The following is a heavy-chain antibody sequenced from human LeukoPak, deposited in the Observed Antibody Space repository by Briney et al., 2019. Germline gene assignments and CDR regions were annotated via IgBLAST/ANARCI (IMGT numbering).Heavy chain of an antibody. D-gene: IGHD4-17*01. CDR1: GFTFSDYS. CDR2: ISSRSTYR. CDR3: ARDMPTATTCYLQH. Sequence: GGSLRLSCAASGFTFSDYSMNWVRQAPGKGLEWVSSISSRSTYRYYADSVKGRFTISRDNAKNSLCLQMNSLRAEDTAVYYCARDMPTATTCYLQHWGQGTLVTVSS. V-gene: IGHV3-21*06. J-gene: IGHJ1*01.